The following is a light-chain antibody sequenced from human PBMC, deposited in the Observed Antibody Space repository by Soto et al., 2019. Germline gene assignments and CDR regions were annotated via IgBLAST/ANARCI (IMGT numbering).Light chain of an antibody. CDR3: QQRMNWPLT. CDR1: QSISSY. Sequence: DIQMTQSPSSLSASVGDRVTITCRASQSISSYLNWYQQKPGKAPKLLIYAASSLQSGVPLRFSGSGSGTDFTLTISSLQPEDFAVYYCQQRMNWPLTFGQGTRLEIK. J-gene: IGKJ5*01. V-gene: IGKV1-39*01. CDR2: AAS.